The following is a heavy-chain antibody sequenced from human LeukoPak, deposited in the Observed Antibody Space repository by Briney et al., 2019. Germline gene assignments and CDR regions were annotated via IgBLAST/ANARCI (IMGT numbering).Heavy chain of an antibody. D-gene: IGHD3-22*01. V-gene: IGHV4-4*07. CDR1: GGSISSYY. Sequence: SETLSLTCTVPGGSISSYYWSWIRQPAGKGLEWIGRIYTSGSTNYNPSLKSRVTMSVDTSKNYLSLKVTSVTAADTAVYYCARGIRLSDSTFDIWGQGSTVTVSS. J-gene: IGHJ3*02. CDR3: ARGIRLSDSTFDI. CDR2: IYTSGST.